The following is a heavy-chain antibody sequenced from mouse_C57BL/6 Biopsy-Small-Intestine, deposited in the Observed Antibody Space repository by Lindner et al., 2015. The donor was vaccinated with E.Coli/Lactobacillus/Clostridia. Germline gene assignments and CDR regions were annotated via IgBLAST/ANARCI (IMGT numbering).Heavy chain of an antibody. CDR3: ARHEEGIYYGNFYFDY. J-gene: IGHJ2*01. CDR2: IYPGDGDT. Sequence: VQLQESGPELVKPGASVKISCKASGYAFSSSWMNWVKQRPGKGLEWIGRIYPGDGDTNYSGKFKGKATLTADKSSSTAYIQLSSLTSEDSAVYFCARHEEGIYYGNFYFDYWGQGTTLTVSS. CDR1: GYAFSSSW. D-gene: IGHD2-1*01. V-gene: IGHV1-82*01.